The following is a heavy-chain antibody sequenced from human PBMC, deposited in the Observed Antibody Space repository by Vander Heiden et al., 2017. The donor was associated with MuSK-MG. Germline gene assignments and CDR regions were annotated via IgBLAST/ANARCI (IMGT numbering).Heavy chain of an antibody. CDR2: ISFDGSYE. D-gene: IGHD3-3*01. V-gene: IGHV3-30*04. J-gene: IGHJ4*02. CDR1: GFNLRSYA. Sequence: QVQLVESGGGVVQPGRSLRLSGAASGFNLRSYAMHWVRQAPGKGLEWVAVISFDGSYEYYVDSVKGRFTISRDNSKNTLYLQMNSLRVEDTAVYYCARDFVWSGYYFPDYWGQGTLVTVSS. CDR3: ARDFVWSGYYFPDY.